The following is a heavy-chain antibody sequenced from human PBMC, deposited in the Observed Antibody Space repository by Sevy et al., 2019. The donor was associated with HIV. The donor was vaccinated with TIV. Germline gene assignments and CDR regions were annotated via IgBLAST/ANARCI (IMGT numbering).Heavy chain of an antibody. CDR1: GFTFDDYV. J-gene: IGHJ6*02. CDR2: ISWNSGSI. D-gene: IGHD6-13*01. Sequence: GGSLRLSCAASGFTFDDYVMHWVRQAPGKGLEWVSGISWNSGSIGYADSVKGRFTISRDNAKNSLYLQRNSLRAEDVALYYCAKDLRPTGYDYYYGMDVWGQGTTVTVSS. V-gene: IGHV3-9*03. CDR3: AKDLRPTGYDYYYGMDV.